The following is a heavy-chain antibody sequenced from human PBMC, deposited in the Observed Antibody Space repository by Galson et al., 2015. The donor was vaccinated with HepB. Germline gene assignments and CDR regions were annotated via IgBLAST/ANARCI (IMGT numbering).Heavy chain of an antibody. D-gene: IGHD3-22*01. J-gene: IGHJ5*02. CDR1: GYTFTNFA. CDR2: INPGSGDT. V-gene: IGHV1-3*01. Sequence: SVKVSCKASGYTFTNFAIHWVRQAPGQRLEWMGWINPGSGDTKYSQRFQGRVTITRDIPATTAYMELSSLKPEDTAVYYCARDPLTDYFDTSGPPNWFDPWGQGALVTVS. CDR3: ARDPLTDYFDTSGPPNWFDP.